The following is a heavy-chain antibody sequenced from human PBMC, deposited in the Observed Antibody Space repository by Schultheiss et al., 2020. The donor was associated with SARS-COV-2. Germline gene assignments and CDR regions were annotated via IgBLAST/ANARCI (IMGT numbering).Heavy chain of an antibody. CDR1: GGSFSDYY. CDR3: ARSYDYVWGSYRWRARAFDI. CDR2: INHRGST. Sequence: SETLSLTFAVYGGSFSDYYWSWIRQPPGKGLEWLGEINHRGSTDYNPSLKSRVTILVDTSKNQFSLKLSSVTAADTAVYYCARSYDYVWGSYRWRARAFDIWGQGTMVTVSS. V-gene: IGHV4-34*01. D-gene: IGHD3-16*02. J-gene: IGHJ3*02.